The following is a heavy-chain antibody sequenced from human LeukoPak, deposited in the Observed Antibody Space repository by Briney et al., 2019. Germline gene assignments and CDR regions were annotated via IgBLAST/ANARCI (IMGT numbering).Heavy chain of an antibody. CDR2: FHNSGTS. D-gene: IGHD3-16*01. V-gene: IGHV4-59*08. Sequence: PSETLSLTCTVSDDSISAYYRGWIRQPPGKGLEWIGYFHNSGTSTYNPSLKSRVTISVDTSKNQFSLKLSSVTAADTAVYYCARLPKGAAADYWGQGTLVTVSS. CDR3: ARLPKGAAADY. CDR1: DDSISAYY. J-gene: IGHJ4*02.